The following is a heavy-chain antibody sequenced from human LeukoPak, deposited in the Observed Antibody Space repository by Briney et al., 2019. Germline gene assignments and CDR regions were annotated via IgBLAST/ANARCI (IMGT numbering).Heavy chain of an antibody. J-gene: IGHJ4*02. CDR2: LSGTGGTT. D-gene: IGHD3-16*02. Sequence: GGSLRLSCAASGFTFSSYAMSWVRQAPGKGLEWVSGLSGTGGTTYYADSVKGRFTISRDNSKNTLYLQMNSLRAEDTALYYCAKLYYDYVWGSYRYYFFDDWGQGTLVTVSS. CDR3: AKLYYDYVWGSYRYYFFDD. V-gene: IGHV3-23*01. CDR1: GFTFSSYA.